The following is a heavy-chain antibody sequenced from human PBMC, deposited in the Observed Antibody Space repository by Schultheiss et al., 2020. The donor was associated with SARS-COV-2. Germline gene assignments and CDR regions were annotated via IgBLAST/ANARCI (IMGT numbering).Heavy chain of an antibody. D-gene: IGHD2-2*01. V-gene: IGHV4-59*01. Sequence: SETLSLTCTVSGGSISSYYWSWIRQPPGKGLEWIGSIYYSGSTYYNPSLKSRVTISVDTSKNQFSLKLSSVTAADTAVYYCARGPLARHIVVVPAAHAYMDVWGKGTTVTVSS. CDR1: GGSISSYY. CDR3: ARGPLARHIVVVPAAHAYMDV. J-gene: IGHJ6*03. CDR2: IYYSGST.